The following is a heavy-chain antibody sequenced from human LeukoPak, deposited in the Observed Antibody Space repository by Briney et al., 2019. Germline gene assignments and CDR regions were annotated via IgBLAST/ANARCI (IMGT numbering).Heavy chain of an antibody. D-gene: IGHD6-19*01. CDR3: AKDSSGWSSFDY. V-gene: IGHV3-53*01. Sequence: GGSLRLSCAASGFTVSSNYMSWVRQAPGKGLEWVSVIYSGGSTYYADSVKGRFTISRDNSKNTLYLQMNSLRAEDTAVYYCAKDSSGWSSFDYWGQGTLVTVSS. J-gene: IGHJ4*02. CDR1: GFTVSSNY. CDR2: IYSGGST.